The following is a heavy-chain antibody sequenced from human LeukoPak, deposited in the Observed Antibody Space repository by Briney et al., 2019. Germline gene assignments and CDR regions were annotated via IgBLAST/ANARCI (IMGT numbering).Heavy chain of an antibody. V-gene: IGHV3-7*03. Sequence: PGGSLRLSCAASGFTFSNYWMGWVRQAPGKGLEWVANIKQDGSEKRYVDPVKGRFTISRDNAKNSLYLQMNSLKTEDTAVYYCTRDRIVRSPFGVVRDYYFDYWGQGTLVTVSS. J-gene: IGHJ4*02. D-gene: IGHD3-3*01. CDR2: IKQDGSEK. CDR1: GFTFSNYW. CDR3: TRDRIVRSPFGVVRDYYFDY.